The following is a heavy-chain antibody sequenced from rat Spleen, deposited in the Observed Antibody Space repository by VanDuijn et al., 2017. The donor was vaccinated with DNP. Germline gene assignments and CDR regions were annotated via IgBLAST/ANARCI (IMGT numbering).Heavy chain of an antibody. J-gene: IGHJ2*01. V-gene: IGHV2-32*01. D-gene: IGHD4-3*01. CDR3: ARDPYNSGFDY. CDR2: MWSDGDT. CDR1: GFSLTNYH. Sequence: QVQLKESGPDLVQPSQTLSLTCTVSGFSLTNYHVDWIRQPPGKGLEWMGVMWSDGDTSYNSALKSRLTISRDTSKSQVFLKMDSLQGEETATYYCARDPYNSGFDYWGQGIVVTVSS.